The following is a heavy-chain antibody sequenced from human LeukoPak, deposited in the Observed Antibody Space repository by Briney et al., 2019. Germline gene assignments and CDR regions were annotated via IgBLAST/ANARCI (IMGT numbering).Heavy chain of an antibody. CDR1: GFTFSSYG. Sequence: GGSLRLSCAASGFTFSSYGMHWVRQAPGKGLEWVAVISYDGSNEYYADSVKGRFTISRDNSKNTLYLQMNSLRAEDTAVYYCAKAPGDYWGQGTLVTVSS. V-gene: IGHV3-30*18. CDR2: ISYDGSNE. CDR3: AKAPGDY. J-gene: IGHJ4*02.